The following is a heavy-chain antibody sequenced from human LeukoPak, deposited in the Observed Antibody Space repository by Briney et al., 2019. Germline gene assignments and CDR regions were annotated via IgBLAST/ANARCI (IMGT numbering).Heavy chain of an antibody. D-gene: IGHD2-2*01. V-gene: IGHV3-23*01. CDR1: GFTFSSYA. J-gene: IGHJ4*02. Sequence: GGSLRLSCAASGFTFSSYAMSWVRQAPGKGLEWVSAISGSGGSTYYADSVKGRFTISRDNSKNTLYLQMNSLRAEDTAVYYCAKVCCSSTSPSLSFDYWGQGTLVTVSS. CDR3: AKVCCSSTSPSLSFDY. CDR2: ISGSGGST.